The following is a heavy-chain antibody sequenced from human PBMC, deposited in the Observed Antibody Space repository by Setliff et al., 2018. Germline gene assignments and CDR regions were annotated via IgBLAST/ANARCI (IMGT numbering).Heavy chain of an antibody. CDR3: ARDEGSSYFYGMDV. Sequence: SETLSLTCTVSGGSISSYYWSWIRQPPGKGLEWIGYIYYSGSTNYNPSLRSRVTISVDTSKNQFSLKLSSVTAADTAVYYCARDEGSSYFYGMDVWGQGTTVTVSS. CDR1: GGSISSYY. V-gene: IGHV4-59*01. J-gene: IGHJ6*02. D-gene: IGHD6-13*01. CDR2: IYYSGST.